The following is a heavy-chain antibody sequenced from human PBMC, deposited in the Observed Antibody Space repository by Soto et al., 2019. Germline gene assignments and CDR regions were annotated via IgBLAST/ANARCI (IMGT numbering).Heavy chain of an antibody. CDR1: GFFFTSSG. D-gene: IGHD7-27*01. V-gene: IGHV3-33*01. CDR2: IWYDGRNT. CDR3: VRDLLGSGGPFEY. Sequence: GGSLRHSCAAPGFFFTSSGMRWDRQAPGKALEWVAHIWYDGRNTYYEESVKGRFTISRENSRNTLYLQMNGLRAEDTAVYHCVRDLLGSGGPFEYWGQGIPVTVSS. J-gene: IGHJ4*02.